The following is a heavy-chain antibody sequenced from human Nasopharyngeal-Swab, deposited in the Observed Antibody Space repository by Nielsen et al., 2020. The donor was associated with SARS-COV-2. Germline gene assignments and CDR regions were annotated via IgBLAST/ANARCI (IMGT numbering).Heavy chain of an antibody. J-gene: IGHJ4*02. D-gene: IGHD3-22*01. CDR2: ISSSSSYI. V-gene: IGHV3-21*01. Sequence: GGSLRLSCAASGFTFSSYSMNWFRQAPGKGLEWVSSISSSSSYIYYADSVKGRFTISRDNAKNSLYLQMNSLRAEDTAVYYCARVSFDSSGYYSTGPQKYWGQGTLVTVSS. CDR3: ARVSFDSSGYYSTGPQKY. CDR1: GFTFSSYS.